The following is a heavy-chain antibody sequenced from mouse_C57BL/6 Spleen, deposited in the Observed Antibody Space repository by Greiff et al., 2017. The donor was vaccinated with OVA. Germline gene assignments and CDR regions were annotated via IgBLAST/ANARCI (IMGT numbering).Heavy chain of an antibody. D-gene: IGHD4-1*01. CDR3: ARHLGTGYFEV. CDR1: AYTFTTYG. V-gene: IGHV1-81*01. CDR2: IYPGSDNP. J-gene: IGHJ1*03. Sequence: QVQLQQSGTELARPGASVKLSCKASAYTFTTYGLSWVKQRTGQGLEWIGEIYPGSDNPYYNEKFKGEATLTADKSSSTAYMELRRLTSEDSAVYFCARHLGTGYFEVWGTGTTVTVSS.